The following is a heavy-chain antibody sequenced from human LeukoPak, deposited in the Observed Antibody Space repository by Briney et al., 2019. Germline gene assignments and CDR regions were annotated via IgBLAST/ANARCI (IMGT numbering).Heavy chain of an antibody. CDR2: INPSGGST. V-gene: IGHV1-46*01. CDR3: ARDPDCSSTSCYEDYYYGMDV. J-gene: IGHJ6*04. CDR1: GYTFTSYY. D-gene: IGHD2-2*01. Sequence: ASVNVSCKASGYTFTSYYMHWVPQAPGQGLEWMGIINPSGGSTSYAQKFQGRVTMTRDTSTSTVYMELSSLRSEDTAVYYCARDPDCSSTSCYEDYYYGMDVWGKGTTVTVSS.